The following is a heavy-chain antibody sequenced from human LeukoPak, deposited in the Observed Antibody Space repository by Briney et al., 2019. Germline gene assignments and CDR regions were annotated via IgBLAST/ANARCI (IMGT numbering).Heavy chain of an antibody. CDR2: ITSSSGYL. V-gene: IGHV3-21*01. J-gene: IGHJ3*02. CDR3: ARPIAVAGMGNAFDI. D-gene: IGHD6-19*01. CDR1: GFTFSSYS. Sequence: GGSLRLSCAASGFTFSSYSMNWVRRAPGKGLEWVSSITSSSGYLYFADSVKGRFTISRDNAKNSLYLQMNSLRAEDTAVYYCARPIAVAGMGNAFDIWGQGTMVTVSS.